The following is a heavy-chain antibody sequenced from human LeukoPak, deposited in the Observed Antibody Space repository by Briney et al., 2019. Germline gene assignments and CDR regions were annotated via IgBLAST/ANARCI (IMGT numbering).Heavy chain of an antibody. J-gene: IGHJ6*02. CDR2: ISYDGSNK. CDR1: GFPFSSYG. Sequence: PGGSLRLSCAASGFPFSSYGMHWVRQAPGKGLEWVAVISYDGSNKYYADSVKGRFTISRDNSKNTLYLQMNSLRAEDTAVYYCAKDLNSGGYDPSSGWYLALSGMDVWGQGTTVTVSS. D-gene: IGHD6-19*01. V-gene: IGHV3-30*18. CDR3: AKDLNSGGYDPSSGWYLALSGMDV.